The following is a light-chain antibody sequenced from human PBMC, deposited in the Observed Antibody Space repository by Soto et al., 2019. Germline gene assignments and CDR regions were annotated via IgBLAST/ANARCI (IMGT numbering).Light chain of an antibody. Sequence: EIVLTQSPATLSLSPGERATLSCRASQSVSSYLAWYQQKPGQAPRLLIYDASNRATGIPARFSGSGSGTDFTLTISSLEPKYFAVYYCQQGGTFGQGTRLEIK. CDR2: DAS. V-gene: IGKV3-11*01. CDR3: QQGGT. CDR1: QSVSSY. J-gene: IGKJ5*01.